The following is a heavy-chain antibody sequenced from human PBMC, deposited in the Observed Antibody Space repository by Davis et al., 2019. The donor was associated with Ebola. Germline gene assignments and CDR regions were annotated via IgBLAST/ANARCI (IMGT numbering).Heavy chain of an antibody. CDR3: ARAVTISLVMDV. D-gene: IGHD3-3*01. CDR1: GYTFTGYF. CDR2: IDPDTIGT. Sequence: ASVKVSCKASGYTFTGYFIHWVRQAPGQGLEWMGWIDPDTIGTNYAQKFQGRVSMTRDPSISTAYLELSRLTPDDTAVYYCARAVTISLVMDVWGQGTTVTVSS. V-gene: IGHV1-2*02. J-gene: IGHJ6*02.